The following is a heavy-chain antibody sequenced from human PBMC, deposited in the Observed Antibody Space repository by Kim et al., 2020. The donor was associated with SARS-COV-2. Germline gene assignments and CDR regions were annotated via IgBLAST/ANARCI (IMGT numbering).Heavy chain of an antibody. V-gene: IGHV3-33*01. CDR1: GFTFSSYG. Sequence: GGSLRLSCAASGFTFSSYGMHWVRQAPGKGLEWVAVIWYDGSNKYYADSVKGRFTISRDNSKNTLYLQMNSLRAEDTAVYYCARAWDDSSGLDYWGQGTLVTVSS. D-gene: IGHD3-22*01. J-gene: IGHJ4*02. CDR3: ARAWDDSSGLDY. CDR2: IWYDGSNK.